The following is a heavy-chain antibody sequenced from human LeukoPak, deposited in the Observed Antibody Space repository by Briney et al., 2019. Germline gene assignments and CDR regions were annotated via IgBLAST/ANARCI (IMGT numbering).Heavy chain of an antibody. CDR3: ARGPACWRWTPTCPIYFDY. J-gene: IGHJ4*02. CDR2: ISSSSSYI. Sequence: GGSLRLSCAASGFTFSSYSMNWVRQAPGKGLEWVSSISSSSSYIYYADSVKGRFTISRDNAKNSLYLQMNSLRAEDTAVYYCARGPACWRWTPTCPIYFDYRGQGTLVTVSS. CDR1: GFTFSSYS. D-gene: IGHD5-24*01. V-gene: IGHV3-21*01.